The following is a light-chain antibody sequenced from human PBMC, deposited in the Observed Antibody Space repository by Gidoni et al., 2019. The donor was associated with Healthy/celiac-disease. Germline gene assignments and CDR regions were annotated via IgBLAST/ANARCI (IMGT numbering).Light chain of an antibody. J-gene: IGKJ1*01. CDR2: AAS. CDR3: QQSHSSLQT. V-gene: IGKV1-39*01. CDR1: QSISRN. Sequence: DIQMTQSPSSLSAFVGDRVTITCRASQSISRNLNWYQQKPGKAPKLLISAASTLQSEVPSRFSGSGSGTDFTLNINSLQPEDFATYYCQQSHSSLQTFXQXTKVEVK.